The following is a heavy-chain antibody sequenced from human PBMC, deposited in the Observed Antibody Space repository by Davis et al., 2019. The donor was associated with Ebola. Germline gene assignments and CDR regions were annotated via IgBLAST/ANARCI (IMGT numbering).Heavy chain of an antibody. D-gene: IGHD6-13*01. CDR3: ARGRSWPLHS. CDR1: GDSVHSNSAA. Sequence: SQTPSLTRAISGDSVHSNSAAWNWIRQSPSRGLEWLGRTYYRSKWYSDYALSVKGRITFNSDTSKNQFSLQLNSVTPEDTAVYYCARGRSWPLHSWGQGTLVTVSS. CDR2: TYYRSKWYS. V-gene: IGHV6-1*01. J-gene: IGHJ4*02.